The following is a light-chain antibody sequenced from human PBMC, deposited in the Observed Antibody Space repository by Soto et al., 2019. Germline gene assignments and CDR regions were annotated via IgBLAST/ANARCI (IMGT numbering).Light chain of an antibody. Sequence: EVVLTQSPGTLSLSPGERATLSCRASQSVSRSYLAGYQQKPGQAPRLLIYVASSRATGIPDRFSGIGSGQDFTLTISRLEPADFAMYYCQQYGSSPYTFGQGTKLEIK. CDR1: QSVSRSY. J-gene: IGKJ2*01. CDR3: QQYGSSPYT. V-gene: IGKV3-20*01. CDR2: VAS.